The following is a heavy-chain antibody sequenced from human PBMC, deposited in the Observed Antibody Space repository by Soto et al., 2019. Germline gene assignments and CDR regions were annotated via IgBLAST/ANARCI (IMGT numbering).Heavy chain of an antibody. CDR1: GFLFNSAY. V-gene: IGHV3-53*01. J-gene: IGHJ4*02. Sequence: EVQLVEYGGVLIPPGRSLRLSCAASGFLFNSAYMTWVHQAPGKGLEWLSMINSDGSTLYAESVKGRFTISRDNSKNRLDLQMNSLRAEDTAMYYCARSGYSFAWGYWGQGTLVIVTS. CDR2: INSDGST. CDR3: ARSGYSFAWGY. D-gene: IGHD5-18*01.